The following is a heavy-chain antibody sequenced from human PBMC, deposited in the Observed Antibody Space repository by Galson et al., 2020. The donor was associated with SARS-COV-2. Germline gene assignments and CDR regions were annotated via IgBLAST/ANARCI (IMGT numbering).Heavy chain of an antibody. CDR1: RGTLSGHH. CDR3: AKLAEGRRSSEDY. J-gene: IGHJ4*02. V-gene: IGHV4-59*08. D-gene: IGHD6-6*01. CDR2: IYSTGTT. Sequence: ETSETLSLTCTVTRGTLSGHHRSWLRQPRGKNLEWLGRIYSTGTTDYSPSFKSRVSFSVDTSKKQFSLTLRSVTAADTAVYYCAKLAEGRRSSEDYWGRGTLVTVSS.